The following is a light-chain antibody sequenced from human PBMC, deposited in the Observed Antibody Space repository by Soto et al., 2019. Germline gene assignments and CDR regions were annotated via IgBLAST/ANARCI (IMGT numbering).Light chain of an antibody. Sequence: DIQRTQSPSTLSASVGDRVTITCRASQTITTWLAWYQQKPGKAPKLLIYDASTLESGVPSRFSGSGFGTEFSLTISSLQPDDFASYYCQQYNTLSGTFGQGTKVDIK. CDR2: DAS. CDR3: QQYNTLSGT. J-gene: IGKJ1*01. V-gene: IGKV1-5*01. CDR1: QTITTW.